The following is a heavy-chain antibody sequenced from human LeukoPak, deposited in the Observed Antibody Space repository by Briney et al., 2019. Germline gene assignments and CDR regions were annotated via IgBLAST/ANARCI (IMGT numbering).Heavy chain of an antibody. CDR1: GFTFRSNG. V-gene: IGHV3-33*08. CDR3: ARYTTGHGFDV. Sequence: GGSLRLSCAASGFTFRSNGMHWVRQAPGRGLEWVTYIWYDGSDADYADPVKGRFTISRDNSKNTLYLQMNSLRAEDTAVYYCARYTTGHGFDVWGQGTLVTVSS. D-gene: IGHD2/OR15-2a*01. J-gene: IGHJ4*02. CDR2: IWYDGSDA.